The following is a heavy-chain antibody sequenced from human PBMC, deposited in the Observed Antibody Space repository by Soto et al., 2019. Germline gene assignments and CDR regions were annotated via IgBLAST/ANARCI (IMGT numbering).Heavy chain of an antibody. CDR1: GFTFSSYW. V-gene: IGHV3-7*01. CDR3: ARDRNDFWSGYGSY. D-gene: IGHD3-3*01. J-gene: IGHJ4*01. Sequence: PGGSLRLSCEASGFTFSSYWMSWVRQAPGKGLEWVANIKQDGSEKYYVDSVKDRFTISRDNVKNSLYLQMNSLRAEDTAVYYCARDRNDFWSGYGSYWGHGTLVTVS. CDR2: IKQDGSEK.